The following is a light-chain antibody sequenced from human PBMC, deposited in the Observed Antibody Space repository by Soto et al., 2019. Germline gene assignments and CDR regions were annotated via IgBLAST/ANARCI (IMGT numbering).Light chain of an antibody. V-gene: IGLV8-61*01. CDR2: STH. CDR1: SGSVSTNNY. J-gene: IGLJ2*01. Sequence: QNVVTQEPSFSVSPGKTVTLTCGLSSGSVSTNNYPSWYQQTPGQAPRTLIYSTHTRSSGVPDRFSGSIVGIKAALTITGAQADDEYDYYCVLYMSSGIPLFGGGTKVTVL. CDR3: VLYMSSGIPL.